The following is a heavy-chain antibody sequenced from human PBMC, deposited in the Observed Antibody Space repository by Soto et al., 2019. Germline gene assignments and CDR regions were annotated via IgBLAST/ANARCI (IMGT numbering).Heavy chain of an antibody. V-gene: IGHV3-33*01. CDR1: EFNFSSYG. D-gene: IGHD3-10*01. CDR2: IWYDGSNK. J-gene: IGHJ4*02. Sequence: QVQLVESGGGVVQPGRSLRLSCAASEFNFSSYGMHWVRQAPDKGLEWVAVIWYDGSNKYYADSVKGRFTISRDNSKNTLYLQMNSLTAEDTAVSYCARDGGSLLGFGELDYWGQGTLVTVSS. CDR3: ARDGGSLLGFGELDY.